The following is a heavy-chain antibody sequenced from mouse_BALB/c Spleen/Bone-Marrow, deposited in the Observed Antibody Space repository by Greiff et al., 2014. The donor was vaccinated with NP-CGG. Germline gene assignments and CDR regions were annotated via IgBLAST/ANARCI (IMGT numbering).Heavy chain of an antibody. CDR2: ISNGGVNT. CDR1: GFTFSDYY. CDR3: ARHPYGNYGWFAY. D-gene: IGHD2-10*02. J-gene: IGHJ3*01. Sequence: EVQLQQSGGGLVQPGGSLKLSCATSGFTFSDYYMHWVRQTPEERLEWVAFISNGGVNTYYPDTVKGRFTISRDNAKNTLYLQMSRLKSEDTAMYYCARHPYGNYGWFAYWGQGTLVTVSA. V-gene: IGHV5-12*02.